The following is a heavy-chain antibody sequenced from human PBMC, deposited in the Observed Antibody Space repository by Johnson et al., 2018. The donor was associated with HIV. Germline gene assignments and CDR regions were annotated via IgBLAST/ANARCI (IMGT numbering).Heavy chain of an antibody. J-gene: IGHJ3*02. CDR2: IKQDGSEK. CDR3: ARVVAFGWELNDAFDI. D-gene: IGHD1-26*01. CDR1: GFTFSRCG. V-gene: IGHV3-7*01. Sequence: MLLVESGGGLVQPGGSLRLSCAASGFTFSRCGMHWVRQAPGKGLEWVANIKQDGSEKYYVDSVKGRFTISRDNAKNSLYLQMNSLRAEDTAVYYCARVVAFGWELNDAFDIWGQGTMVTVSS.